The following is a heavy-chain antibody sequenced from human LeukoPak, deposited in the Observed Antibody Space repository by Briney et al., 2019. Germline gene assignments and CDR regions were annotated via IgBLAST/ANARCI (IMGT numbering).Heavy chain of an antibody. CDR1: GFTFSSYE. J-gene: IGHJ6*02. D-gene: IGHD5-18*01. CDR3: ASVDTALVHFYGMDA. Sequence: GGSLRLSCAASGFTFSSYEMNWVRQAPRKGLEWVSYISNSGRTIYYADSVKGRFTISRDNAKNSLYLQMNSLRAEDTAVYYCASVDTALVHFYGMDAWGQGTTVTVSS. CDR2: ISNSGRTI. V-gene: IGHV3-48*03.